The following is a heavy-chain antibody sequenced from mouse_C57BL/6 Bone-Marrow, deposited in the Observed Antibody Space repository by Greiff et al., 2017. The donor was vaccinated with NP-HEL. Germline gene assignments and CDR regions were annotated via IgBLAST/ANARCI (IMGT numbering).Heavy chain of an antibody. CDR1: GYTFTDYN. Sequence: VHVKQSGPELVKPGASVKMSCKASGYTFTDYNMHWVKQSHGKSLEWIGYINPNNGGTSYNQKFKGKATLTVNKSSSTAYMELRSLTSEDSAVYYCARTGTPFFDYWGQGTTLTVSS. J-gene: IGHJ2*01. CDR2: INPNNGGT. D-gene: IGHD4-1*01. V-gene: IGHV1-22*01. CDR3: ARTGTPFFDY.